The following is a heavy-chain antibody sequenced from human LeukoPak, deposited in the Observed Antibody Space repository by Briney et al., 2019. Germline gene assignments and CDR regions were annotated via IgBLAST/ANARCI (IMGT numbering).Heavy chain of an antibody. CDR3: AKDRCSNGIGCYYYYMDV. CDR1: GFTFRSYG. CDR2: IQNDGSNE. D-gene: IGHD2-8*01. V-gene: IGHV3-30*02. Sequence: PGGSLRLSCAASGFTFRSYGMHWVRQAPGKGLEWVAYIQNDGSNEKYEDSVKGRFSISRDSSKTILYLQMNSLRAEDTAVYYCAKDRCSNGIGCYYYYMDVWGKGTTVTISS. J-gene: IGHJ6*03.